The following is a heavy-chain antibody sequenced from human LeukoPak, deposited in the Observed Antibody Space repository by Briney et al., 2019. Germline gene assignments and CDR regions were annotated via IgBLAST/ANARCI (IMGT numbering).Heavy chain of an antibody. CDR2: IIPIFGTA. CDR1: GGTFSSYA. CDR3: ARVHSYGYFFVY. V-gene: IGHV1-69*06. J-gene: IGHJ4*02. D-gene: IGHD5-18*01. Sequence: GASVKVSCKASGGTFSSYAISWVRQAPGQGLEWMGGIIPIFGTANYAQKFQGRVTITADKSTSTAYMELSSLRSEDTAVYYCARVHSYGYFFVYWGQGTLVTVSS.